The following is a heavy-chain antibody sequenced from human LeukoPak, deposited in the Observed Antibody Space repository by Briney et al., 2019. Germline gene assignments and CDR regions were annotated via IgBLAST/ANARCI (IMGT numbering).Heavy chain of an antibody. D-gene: IGHD5-24*01. CDR2: IIPIFGTA. CDR3: ARGHRRDGYNTDY. CDR1: GYTFTSYY. V-gene: IGHV1-69*13. Sequence: ASVKVSCKASGYTFTSYYMHWVRQAPGQGLEWMGGIIPIFGTANYAQKFQGRVTITADESTSTAYMELSSLRSEDTAVYYCARGHRRDGYNTDYWGQGTLVTVSS. J-gene: IGHJ4*02.